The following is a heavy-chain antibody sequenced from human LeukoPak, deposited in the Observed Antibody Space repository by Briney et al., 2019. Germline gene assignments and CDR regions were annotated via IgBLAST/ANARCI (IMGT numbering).Heavy chain of an antibody. J-gene: IGHJ3*02. D-gene: IGHD3-22*01. CDR1: GGSISSYY. CDR3: ARGYYDSGGYYWAFDI. V-gene: IGHV4-59*01. Sequence: SETLSLTCTVSGGSISSYYWSWIRQPPGKGLEWIGYIYYSGSTNYNPSLKSRVTISVDTSKNQFSLKLSSVTAADTAVYYCARGYYDSGGYYWAFDIWGQGTMVTVSS. CDR2: IYYSGST.